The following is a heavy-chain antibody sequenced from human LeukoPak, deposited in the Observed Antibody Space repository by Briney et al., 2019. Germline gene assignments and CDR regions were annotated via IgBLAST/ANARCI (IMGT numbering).Heavy chain of an antibody. Sequence: GSLRLSCAASGFTFSSYGMHWVRQAPGKGLEWVAVISYDGSNKYYADSVKGRFTISRDNSKNTLYLQMNSLRAEDTAVYYCAKDRSFGCSGGSRSVSRDYYGMDVWGQGTTVTVSS. CDR3: AKDRSFGCSGGSRSVSRDYYGMDV. D-gene: IGHD2-15*01. CDR1: GFTFSSYG. J-gene: IGHJ6*02. CDR2: ISYDGSNK. V-gene: IGHV3-30*18.